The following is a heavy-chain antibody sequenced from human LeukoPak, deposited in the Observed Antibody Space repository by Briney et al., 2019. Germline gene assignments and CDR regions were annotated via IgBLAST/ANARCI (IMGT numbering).Heavy chain of an antibody. CDR3: AKDYSSGGGYYYYYMDV. CDR2: IGYDGSNK. CDR1: GFTSITYG. V-gene: IGHV3-30*02. J-gene: IGHJ6*03. D-gene: IGHD6-19*01. Sequence: GGSLRLSCAASGFTSITYGWNWFRQAPGKGLEGWAFIGYDGSNKYYADSVKGRFTISRDNSKNTLYLQMNSLRAEDTAVYYCAKDYSSGGGYYYYYMDVWGKGATVTISS.